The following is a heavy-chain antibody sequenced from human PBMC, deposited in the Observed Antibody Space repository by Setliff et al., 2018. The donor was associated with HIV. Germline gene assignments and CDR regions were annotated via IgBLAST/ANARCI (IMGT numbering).Heavy chain of an antibody. V-gene: IGHV3-23*01. CDR2: ISGSGDST. CDR3: AKDYTPTFWEYNWFDG. Sequence: PGGSLRLSCAASGFTFNYHAMTWVRQAPGKGLEWVSGISGSGDSTFYAHSVKGRFTISRDNSRDTLYLEMNNLRAEDTALYYCAKDYTPTFWEYNWFDGWGQGTQVTVSS. D-gene: IGHD3-16*01. J-gene: IGHJ5*02. CDR1: GFTFNYHA.